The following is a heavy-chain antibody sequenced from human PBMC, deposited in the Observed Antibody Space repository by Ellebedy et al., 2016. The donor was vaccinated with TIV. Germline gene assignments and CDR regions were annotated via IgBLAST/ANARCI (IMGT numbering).Heavy chain of an antibody. CDR3: AKGSSSGFNYDRVGFEY. CDR2: ISGDGSSA. Sequence: GESLKISCAASGFTFSSFAMHWVRQAPGKGLEWISVISGDGSSAYLADSVKGRFTLTRDNSKKTLYLQMTRLITEETAVYYCAKGSSSGFNYDRVGFEYWGQGTLVTVSS. D-gene: IGHD3-22*01. J-gene: IGHJ4*02. CDR1: GFTFSSFA. V-gene: IGHV3-23*01.